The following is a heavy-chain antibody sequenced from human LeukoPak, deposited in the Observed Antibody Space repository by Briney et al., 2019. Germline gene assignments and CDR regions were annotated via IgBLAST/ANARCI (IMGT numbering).Heavy chain of an antibody. CDR1: GGSFSGYY. V-gene: IGHV4-34*01. Sequence: SETLSLTCAVYGGSFSGYYWSCIRQPPGKGLEWIGEINHSGSTNYNPSLKSRVTISVDTSRNQFSLKLSSVTAADTAVYYCARSDSSSWYYFDYWGQGTLVTVSS. CDR2: INHSGST. D-gene: IGHD6-13*01. J-gene: IGHJ4*02. CDR3: ARSDSSSWYYFDY.